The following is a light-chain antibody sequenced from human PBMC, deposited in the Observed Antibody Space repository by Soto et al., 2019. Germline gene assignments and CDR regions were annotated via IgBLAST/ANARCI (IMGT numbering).Light chain of an antibody. CDR2: GAS. CDR1: QSVFNNN. Sequence: EIVLTQSPGTLSLSPGERATLSCTASQSVFNNNLAWYQQKPGQALRLLMFGASSMATGIPDRFSGSGSGTDFTLTISRLEPEDFAIYHCQQYGGSPRTCGQGTKMEIK. CDR3: QQYGGSPRT. V-gene: IGKV3-20*01. J-gene: IGKJ2*01.